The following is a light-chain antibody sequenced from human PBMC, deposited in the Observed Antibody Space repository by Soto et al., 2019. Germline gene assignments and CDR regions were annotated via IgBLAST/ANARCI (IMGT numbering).Light chain of an antibody. CDR3: QQYNDWPLT. CDR2: GAF. Sequence: EKVMTQSPVPPSLSPGERVTLSCRASQSVSSNLAWYQQKPGQAPSLLIYGAFTRATGIPARFSGTGSGTEFTLTISSLQSEDFALYYCQQYNDWPLTFGQGTKVDIK. V-gene: IGKV3-15*01. CDR1: QSVSSN. J-gene: IGKJ1*01.